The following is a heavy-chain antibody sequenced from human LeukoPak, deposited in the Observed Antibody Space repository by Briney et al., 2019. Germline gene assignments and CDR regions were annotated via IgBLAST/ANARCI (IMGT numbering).Heavy chain of an antibody. CDR3: VRAYYRGHSDDFDY. CDR2: IGTPDSV. CDR1: GFTFSDYY. Sequence: PGGSLRLSCAASGFTFSDYYMSWFRQAPGKGLEWLSYIGTPDSVYYADSVRGRFTLSRDNAKNSLYLQMNSLRGEDTAVYYCVRAYYRGHSDDFDYWGQGTLVTVSS. D-gene: IGHD3-10*01. V-gene: IGHV3-11*01. J-gene: IGHJ4*02.